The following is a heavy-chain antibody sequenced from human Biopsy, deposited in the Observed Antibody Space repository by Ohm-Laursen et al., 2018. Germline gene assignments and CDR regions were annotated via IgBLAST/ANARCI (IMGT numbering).Heavy chain of an antibody. J-gene: IGHJ4*02. V-gene: IGHV3-21*01. CDR2: ISASGNHI. CDR1: GFTFSRHS. Sequence: SLRLSCTASGFTFSRHSMNWVRQAPGKGLEWVSSISASGNHIYYTDSVKGRFTVSRDNGKNSLDLQMNSLRGEDTAVYYCARDGEAKYCRHGVCPSDYWGQGTLVTVSS. CDR3: ARDGEAKYCRHGVCPSDY. D-gene: IGHD2-8*01.